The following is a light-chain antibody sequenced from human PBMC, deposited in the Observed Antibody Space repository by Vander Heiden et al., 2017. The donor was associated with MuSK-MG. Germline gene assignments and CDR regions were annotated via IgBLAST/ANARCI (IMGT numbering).Light chain of an antibody. CDR2: AAS. J-gene: IGKJ1*01. Sequence: DLQMTQSPSSLSASVGDRVTITCRASQSISTYLNWYQQKPGRAPKLLIYAASSLQSGVPSRFSGSGSGTDFTLTINSLQPEDFATYYCQQSFSTPRKFGQGTKVEVK. CDR3: QQSFSTPRK. V-gene: IGKV1-39*01. CDR1: QSISTY.